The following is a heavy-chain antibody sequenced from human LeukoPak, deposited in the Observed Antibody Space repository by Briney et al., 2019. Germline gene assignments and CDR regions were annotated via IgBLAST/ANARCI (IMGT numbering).Heavy chain of an antibody. D-gene: IGHD3-10*01. CDR2: IIPIFGTA. CDR1: GRTFSSYA. CDR3: ARAGITMVRGVLTYNWFDP. V-gene: IGHV1-69*05. Sequence: ASVKVSCKASGRTFSSYAIIWVRQAPGQGLEWMGGIIPIFGTANYAQKFQGRVTITTDESTSTAYMELSSLRSEDTAVYYCARAGITMVRGVLTYNWFDPWGQGTLVTVSS. J-gene: IGHJ5*02.